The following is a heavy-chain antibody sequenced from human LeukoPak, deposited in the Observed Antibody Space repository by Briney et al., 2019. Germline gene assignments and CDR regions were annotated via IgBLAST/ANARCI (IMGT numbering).Heavy chain of an antibody. CDR2: ISYDGGNK. Sequence: PGRSLRLSCAASGFTFNSYGMYWVRQTPGKGLEWVAVISYDGGNKYYADSVKGRFTISRDNSKNTLYLQMNSLRAEDTAVYYCASGASSAWYYFDYWGQGTLVTVSS. CDR3: ASGASSAWYYFDY. CDR1: GFTFNSYG. V-gene: IGHV3-30*03. D-gene: IGHD6-19*01. J-gene: IGHJ4*02.